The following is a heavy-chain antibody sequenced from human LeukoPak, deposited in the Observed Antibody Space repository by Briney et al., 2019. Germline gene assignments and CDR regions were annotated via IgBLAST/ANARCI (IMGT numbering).Heavy chain of an antibody. CDR1: GGSFSGYY. D-gene: IGHD3-10*01. J-gene: IGHJ5*02. CDR3: ARHLLLWFNWFDP. Sequence: SETLSLTCAVYGGSFSGYYWSWIRQPPGRGLEWIGEINHSGSTNYNPSLKSRVTISVDTSKNQFSLKLSSVTAADTAVYYCARHLLLWFNWFDPWGQGTLVTVSS. V-gene: IGHV4-34*01. CDR2: INHSGST.